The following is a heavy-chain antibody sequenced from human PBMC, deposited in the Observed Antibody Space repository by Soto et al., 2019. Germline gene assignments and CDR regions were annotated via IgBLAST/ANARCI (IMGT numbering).Heavy chain of an antibody. CDR1: GYTFTSNA. J-gene: IGHJ5*02. V-gene: IGHV7-4-1*01. CDR3: ARDPKSVTGSGWSYNWFDP. Sequence: ASVKVSCTDSGYTFTSNAMNCVRQAPEQGLEWMGWINTNTGNPTYAQGFTGRFVFSLDTSVSTAYLQICSLKAEDTAVYYCARDPKSVTGSGWSYNWFDPWGQGTLVTVSS. D-gene: IGHD6-19*01. CDR2: INTNTGNP.